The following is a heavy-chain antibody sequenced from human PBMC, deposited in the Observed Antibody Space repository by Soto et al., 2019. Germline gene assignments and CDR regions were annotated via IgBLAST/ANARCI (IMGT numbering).Heavy chain of an antibody. Sequence: QVQLVQSGAEVKKPGSSVKVSCKASGGTFSSYAISWVRQAPGQGLEWMGGIIPIFGTANYAQKFQGRVTITADESTSTAYKELSSLRSEDTAVYYCARYYYDSSGYPPKGMDVWGQGTTVTVSS. CDR1: GGTFSSYA. D-gene: IGHD3-22*01. V-gene: IGHV1-69*01. CDR3: ARYYYDSSGYPPKGMDV. J-gene: IGHJ6*02. CDR2: IIPIFGTA.